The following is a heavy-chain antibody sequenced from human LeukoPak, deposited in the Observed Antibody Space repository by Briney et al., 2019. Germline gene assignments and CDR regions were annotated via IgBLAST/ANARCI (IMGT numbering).Heavy chain of an antibody. J-gene: IGHJ4*02. CDR2: IWFYGSNI. CDR3: ARDSLPMAVTGPFDH. Sequence: GRSLRLSCAASGFNFSSYGMHWVRQAPGKGLEWVTYIWFYGSNIHYADSVKGRVIISRDNSKSALYLQMNSLRAEDTAIYYCARDSLPMAVTGPFDHWGQGALVTVSS. CDR1: GFNFSSYG. V-gene: IGHV3-33*01. D-gene: IGHD6-19*01.